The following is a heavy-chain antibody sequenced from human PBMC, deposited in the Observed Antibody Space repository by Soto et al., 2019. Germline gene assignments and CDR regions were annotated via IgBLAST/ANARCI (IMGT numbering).Heavy chain of an antibody. CDR1: GFTFSSYG. Sequence: QVQLVESGGGVVQPGRSLRLSCAASGFTFSSYGMHWVRQAPGKGLEWVAVIWYDGSNKYYADSVKGRFTISRDNSKNTLYLQMNSLRAEDTAVYYCARDRAGKRSGWQNWFDPWGQGTLVTVSS. V-gene: IGHV3-33*01. CDR2: IWYDGSNK. CDR3: ARDRAGKRSGWQNWFDP. D-gene: IGHD6-19*01. J-gene: IGHJ5*02.